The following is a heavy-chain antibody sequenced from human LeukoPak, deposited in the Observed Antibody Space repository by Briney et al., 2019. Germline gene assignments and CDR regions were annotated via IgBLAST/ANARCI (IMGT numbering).Heavy chain of an antibody. CDR2: IKRDESEK. Sequence: GESLRLSCAASGFTFSNYWMSWVRQAPGKGLERVANIKRDESEKYYVDSVKGRFTISRDNAKSSLYLQMNSLRAEDTAVYYCARGNDYGDYIGIYFDYWGQGTLVTVSS. CDR1: GFTFSNYW. CDR3: ARGNDYGDYIGIYFDY. V-gene: IGHV3-7*01. J-gene: IGHJ4*02. D-gene: IGHD4-17*01.